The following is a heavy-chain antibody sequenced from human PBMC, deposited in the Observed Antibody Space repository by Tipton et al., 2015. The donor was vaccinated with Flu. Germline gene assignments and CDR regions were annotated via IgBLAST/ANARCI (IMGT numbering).Heavy chain of an antibody. Sequence: TLSLTCTVSGDSVSNSDYYWNWIRQEPGKGLEWIGHIDFSGSPYYNSSLRSRVTISLATSKAQFSLRLTSVTAADTAVYYCARRDFSNYVSEPKNWFDFWGQGILVTVSS. D-gene: IGHD4-11*01. CDR3: ARRDFSNYVSEPKNWFDF. J-gene: IGHJ5*01. CDR2: IDFSGSP. V-gene: IGHV4-30-4*08. CDR1: GDSVSNSDYY.